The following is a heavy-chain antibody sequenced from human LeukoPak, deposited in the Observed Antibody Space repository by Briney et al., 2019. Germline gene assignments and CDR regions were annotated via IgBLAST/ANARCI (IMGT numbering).Heavy chain of an antibody. CDR1: GGSISSSSYY. CDR3: ARTDPPNDYYDSSGSYHGAFDI. CDR2: IYHSGST. Sequence: SETLSLTCTVSGGSISSSSYYWGWIRQPPGKGLEWIGSIYHSGSTNYNPSLKSRVTISVDTSKNQFSLKLSSVTAADTAVYYCARTDPPNDYYDSSGSYHGAFDIWGQGTMVTVSS. V-gene: IGHV4-39*07. D-gene: IGHD3-22*01. J-gene: IGHJ3*02.